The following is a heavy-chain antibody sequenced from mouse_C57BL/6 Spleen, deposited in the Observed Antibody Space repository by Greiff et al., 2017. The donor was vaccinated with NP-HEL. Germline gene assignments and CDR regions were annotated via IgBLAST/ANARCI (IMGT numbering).Heavy chain of an antibody. J-gene: IGHJ1*03. CDR1: GFTFSDYG. D-gene: IGHD2-14*01. Sequence: EVQGVESGGGLVKPGGSLKLSCAASGFTFSDYGMHWVRQAPEKGLEWVAYISRGSSTIYYADTVKGRFTISRDNAKNTLFLQMTSLRSEDTAMYYCARQRYLFDVWGTGTTVTVAS. V-gene: IGHV5-17*01. CDR2: ISRGSSTI. CDR3: ARQRYLFDV.